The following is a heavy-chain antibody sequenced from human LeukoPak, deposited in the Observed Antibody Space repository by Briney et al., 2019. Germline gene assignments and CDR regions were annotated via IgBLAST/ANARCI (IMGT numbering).Heavy chain of an antibody. Sequence: PSETLSLTCAVYGGSFSGYYWSWIRQPPEKGLEWIGYISHSGSTKYNSSLKSRTIISADMSKNQFSLKLSSVTAADTALYYCARLRDGDYGGYFDYWGQGTLVTASS. CDR3: ARLRDGDYGGYFDY. V-gene: IGHV4-34*01. D-gene: IGHD4-23*01. CDR2: ISHSGST. CDR1: GGSFSGYY. J-gene: IGHJ4*02.